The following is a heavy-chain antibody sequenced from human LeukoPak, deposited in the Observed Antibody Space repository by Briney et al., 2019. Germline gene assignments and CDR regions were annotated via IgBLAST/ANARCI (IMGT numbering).Heavy chain of an antibody. D-gene: IGHD6-6*01. J-gene: IGHJ4*02. CDR2: INPTGGST. CDR3: ARTAARRFDY. V-gene: IGHV1-46*01. Sequence: RASVKVSCKASGYTFTSYYMHWVRQAPGQGLEWMGIINPTGGSTTYAQKFQGGVTMTRDTSTSTVYMELSSLRSDDTAVYYCARTAARRFDYWGQGTLVTVSS. CDR1: GYTFTSYY.